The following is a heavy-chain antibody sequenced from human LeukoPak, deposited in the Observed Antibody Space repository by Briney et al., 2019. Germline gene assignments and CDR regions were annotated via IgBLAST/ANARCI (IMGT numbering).Heavy chain of an antibody. D-gene: IGHD2-21*01. Sequence: PGGPLRLPCGASGLPLEEYKVLWVRQGPGKGLEWVSLISRHGDATYYADSVKGRFTISRDNSKNSLYLQMSSLRAEDTALYYCARQGIITQWYFDLWGRGTLVTVSS. CDR3: ARQGIITQWYFDL. V-gene: IGHV3-43*01. CDR2: ISRHGDAT. J-gene: IGHJ2*01. CDR1: GLPLEEYK.